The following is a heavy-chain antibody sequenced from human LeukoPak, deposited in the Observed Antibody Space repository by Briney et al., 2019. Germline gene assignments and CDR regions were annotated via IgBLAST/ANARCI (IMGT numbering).Heavy chain of an antibody. CDR1: GGSISSSSYY. Sequence: PSETLSLTCTVSGGSISSSSYYWGWLRQPPGKGLVGIGSIYYSGSTYYNPSLKSRVTISVDTSKNQFSLKLSSVTAADTAVYYCASFSSWYGDYYYYYMDVWGKGTTVTVSS. D-gene: IGHD6-13*01. V-gene: IGHV4-39*01. CDR3: ASFSSWYGDYYYYYMDV. CDR2: IYYSGST. J-gene: IGHJ6*03.